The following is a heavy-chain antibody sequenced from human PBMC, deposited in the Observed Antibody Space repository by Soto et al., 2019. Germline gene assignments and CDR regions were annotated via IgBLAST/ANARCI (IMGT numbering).Heavy chain of an antibody. CDR1: GGSISSYY. CDR2: IYYSGST. D-gene: IGHD4-17*01. V-gene: IGHV4-59*08. Sequence: SETLSLTCTVSGGSISSYYWSWIRQPPGKGLEWIGYIYYSGSTNYNPSLKSRVTISVDTSKNQFSLKLSSVTAADTAVYYCARRYGVYFDFWGQGTLVTVSS. CDR3: ARRYGVYFDF. J-gene: IGHJ4*02.